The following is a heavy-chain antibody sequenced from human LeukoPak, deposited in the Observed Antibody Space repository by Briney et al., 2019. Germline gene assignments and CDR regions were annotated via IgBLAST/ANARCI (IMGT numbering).Heavy chain of an antibody. CDR3: ARYTSGYYNN. V-gene: IGHV3-7*01. CDR2: IKQDGSEK. J-gene: IGHJ4*02. CDR1: GFTFSNDW. Sequence: GGSLRLSCAASGFTFSNDWMTWVRQAPGKGLEWVANIKQDGSEKYYVDSVKGRFTISRDNANNSLYLQMNSLRAEDTAVYYCARYTSGYYNNWGQGTLVTVSS. D-gene: IGHD3-22*01.